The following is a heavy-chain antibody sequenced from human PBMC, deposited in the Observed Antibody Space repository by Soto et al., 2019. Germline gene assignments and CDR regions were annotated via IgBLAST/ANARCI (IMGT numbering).Heavy chain of an antibody. J-gene: IGHJ5*02. CDR2: ISSDGRNT. V-gene: IGHV3-74*01. CDR1: GFAFSSYW. D-gene: IGHD6-19*01. Sequence: EVQLVESGGGLVQPGVSLRLSCAASGFAFSSYWMQWVRQAPGKGPVWVSRISSDGRNTTYADCVKGRFTISRANAETTLHLQMTSLTDADTAVYYCIKASTVTGVGGYRWGQGTLVTVSS. CDR3: IKASTVTGVGGYR.